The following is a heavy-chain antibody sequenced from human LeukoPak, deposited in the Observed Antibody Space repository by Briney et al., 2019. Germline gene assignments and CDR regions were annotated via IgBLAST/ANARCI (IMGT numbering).Heavy chain of an antibody. CDR1: GFTFSSYG. CDR3: ARDPETVVPAAIVQGWFDP. Sequence: PGGSLRLSCAASGFTFSSYGMHWVRQAPGQGLEWVAVIWYDGSNKYYADSVKGRFTISRDNSKNTLYLQMNSLRAEDTAVYYCARDPETVVPAAIVQGWFDPWGQGTLVTVSS. J-gene: IGHJ5*02. D-gene: IGHD2-2*01. V-gene: IGHV3-33*01. CDR2: IWYDGSNK.